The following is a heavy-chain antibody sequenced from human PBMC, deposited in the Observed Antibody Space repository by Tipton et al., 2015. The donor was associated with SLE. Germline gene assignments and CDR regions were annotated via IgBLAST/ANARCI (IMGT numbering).Heavy chain of an antibody. V-gene: IGHV3-43D*04. Sequence: SLRLSFAASGFTFDDYAMHWVRQSPGKGLEWVSLISWDGGSIYYADSVKGRFTISRDNSKNSLFLQMNSLRTEDTALYYCAKADYDDTDYYYYGLDVWGQVTTVTVSS. D-gene: IGHD3-22*01. J-gene: IGHJ6*02. CDR3: AKADYDDTDYYYYGLDV. CDR1: GFTFDDYA. CDR2: ISWDGGSI.